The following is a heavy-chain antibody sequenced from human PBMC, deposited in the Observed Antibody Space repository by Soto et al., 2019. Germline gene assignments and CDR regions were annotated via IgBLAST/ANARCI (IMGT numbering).Heavy chain of an antibody. CDR1: GGTFSSYA. D-gene: IGHD2-2*01. V-gene: IGHV1-69*01. J-gene: IGHJ6*02. CDR2: IIPIFGTA. CDR3: ARGNCSSTSCYLNYGMDF. Sequence: QVQLVQSGAEVKKPGSSVKVSCTASGGTFSSYAISWVRQAPGQGLEWMGGIIPIFGTANYAQKFQGRVTITADESTSTAYMELSSLRSEDTAVYYWARGNCSSTSCYLNYGMDFWGQGTTVTVSS.